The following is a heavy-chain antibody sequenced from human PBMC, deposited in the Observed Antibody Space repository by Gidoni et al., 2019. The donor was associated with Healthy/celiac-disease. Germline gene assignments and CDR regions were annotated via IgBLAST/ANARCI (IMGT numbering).Heavy chain of an antibody. CDR3: TTDHGAVAGSFDY. CDR2: IKSKTDGGTT. J-gene: IGHJ4*02. CDR1: VFTCSNAW. D-gene: IGHD6-19*01. Sequence: EVQLVESGGGLVKPGGSLRLSCAVSVFTCSNAWMGWVRQAPGKGLEWVGRIKSKTDGGTTDYAAPVQGRFTISRDDSNNTLYLQMNSLKTEDTAVYYCTTDHGAVAGSFDYWGQGTLVTVSS. V-gene: IGHV3-15*01.